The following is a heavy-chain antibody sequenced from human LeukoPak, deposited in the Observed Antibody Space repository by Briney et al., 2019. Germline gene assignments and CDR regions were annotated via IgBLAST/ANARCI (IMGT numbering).Heavy chain of an antibody. J-gene: IGHJ4*02. V-gene: IGHV3-23*01. Sequence: GGSLRLSCAVSGITLSNYGMSWVRQAPGKGLEWVAGISGSGGSTYYADSVKGRFAVSRDNPKNTLYLQMNSLRAEDTAVYFCAKRGVVIRVILVGFHKEAYYFDSWGQGALVTVSS. D-gene: IGHD3-10*01. CDR1: GITLSNYG. CDR2: ISGSGGST. CDR3: AKRGVVIRVILVGFHKEAYYFDS.